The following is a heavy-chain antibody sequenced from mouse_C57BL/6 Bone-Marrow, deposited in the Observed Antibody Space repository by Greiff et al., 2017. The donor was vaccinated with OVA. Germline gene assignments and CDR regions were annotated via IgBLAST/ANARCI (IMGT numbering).Heavy chain of an antibody. CDR3: VSPGPWFAY. D-gene: IGHD3-1*01. V-gene: IGHV10-1*01. Sequence: EVQGVESGGGLVQPKGSLKLSCAASGFSFNTYAMNWVRQAPGKGLEWVARIRSKSNNYATYYADSVKYRFTISRDDSESRLYLQMNNWKTEDTAMYYCVSPGPWFAYWGQGTLVTVSA. CDR2: IRSKSNNYAT. CDR1: GFSFNTYA. J-gene: IGHJ3*01.